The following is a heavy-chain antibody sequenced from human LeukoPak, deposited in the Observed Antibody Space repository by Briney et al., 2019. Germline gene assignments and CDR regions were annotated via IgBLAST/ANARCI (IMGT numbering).Heavy chain of an antibody. Sequence: GGSLRLSCAASGFTVSSNYMSWVRQAPGKGLEWVSFIYTGGTTYYADSVRGRFTISRDNSKNTLYLQMNSLRAEDTAVYYCASRPYYYGSGDGFDIWGQGTRVTVSS. CDR2: IYTGGTT. D-gene: IGHD3-10*01. V-gene: IGHV3-53*01. CDR1: GFTVSSNY. J-gene: IGHJ3*02. CDR3: ASRPYYYGSGDGFDI.